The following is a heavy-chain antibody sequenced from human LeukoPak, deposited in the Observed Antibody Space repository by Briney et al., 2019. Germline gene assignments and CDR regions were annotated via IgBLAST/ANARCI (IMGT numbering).Heavy chain of an antibody. CDR1: GYSFTTYW. J-gene: IGHJ3*02. Sequence: GESLKISCKGSGYSFTTYWIGWVRQMPGKGLEWMGIIYPGDSDTRYSPSFQGQVTMSADKSINTAYLQWSSLKASDTAMYYCARLTVSEAFDIWGQGTMVTVSS. CDR2: IYPGDSDT. D-gene: IGHD3-3*01. V-gene: IGHV5-51*01. CDR3: ARLTVSEAFDI.